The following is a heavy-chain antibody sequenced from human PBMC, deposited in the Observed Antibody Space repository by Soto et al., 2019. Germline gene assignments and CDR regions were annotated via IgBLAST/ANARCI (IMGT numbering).Heavy chain of an antibody. CDR3: ARERTRGFDP. CDR1: GYTFTSYD. Sequence: QVQLVQSGAEVKKPGASVKVSCKASGYTFTSYDINWVRQATGQGLESLGWMNPNSGNTAYAQKFLGKVTMTMNTSISTAYMELSSLRSEDTAVYSCARERTRGFDPWGQGTLVTVSS. V-gene: IGHV1-8*01. J-gene: IGHJ5*02. CDR2: MNPNSGNT.